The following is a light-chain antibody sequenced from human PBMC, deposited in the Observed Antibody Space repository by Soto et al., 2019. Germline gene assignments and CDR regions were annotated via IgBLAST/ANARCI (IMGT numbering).Light chain of an antibody. CDR2: LGD. J-gene: IGLJ1*01. CDR3: AAWDDSLNGYV. V-gene: IGLV1-47*02. CDR1: TSNIGTFY. Sequence: QSVLTQPPSASSTPGQTVTISCSGSTSNIGTFYVYWYQHLPGTAPKLLIYLGDQRASGVSDRFSGSKSGTSASLAINGLRSDDEADYYCAAWDDSLNGYVFGPGTKLTVL.